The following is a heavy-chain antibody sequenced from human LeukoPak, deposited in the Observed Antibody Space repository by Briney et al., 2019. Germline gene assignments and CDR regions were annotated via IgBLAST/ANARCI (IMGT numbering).Heavy chain of an antibody. Sequence: VASVKVSCKASGYTFTSYGISWVRQAPGQGLEWMGIINPSGGSTSYAQKFQGRVTMTRDTSTSTVYMELSSLRSEDTAVYYCARVSVSSGWLFYFDYWGQGTLVTVSS. CDR3: ARVSVSSGWLFYFDY. CDR1: GYTFTSYG. V-gene: IGHV1-46*01. CDR2: INPSGGST. J-gene: IGHJ4*02. D-gene: IGHD6-19*01.